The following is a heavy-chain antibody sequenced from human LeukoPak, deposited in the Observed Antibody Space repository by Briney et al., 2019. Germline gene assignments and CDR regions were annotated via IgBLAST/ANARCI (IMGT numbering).Heavy chain of an antibody. CDR1: GGSFSGYY. CDR3: ARTKSSTSCYADY. V-gene: IGHV4-34*01. CDR2: INHSGST. Sequence: SETLSLTCAVYGGSFSGYYWSWIRQPPGKGLEWIGEINHSGSTNYNPSLKSRVTISVDTSKNQFSLKLSSVTAADTAVYYCARTKSSTSCYADYWGQGTLVTVSS. J-gene: IGHJ4*02. D-gene: IGHD2-2*01.